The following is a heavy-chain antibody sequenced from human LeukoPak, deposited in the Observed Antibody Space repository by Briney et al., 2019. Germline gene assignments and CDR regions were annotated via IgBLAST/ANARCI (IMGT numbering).Heavy chain of an antibody. D-gene: IGHD3-10*01. V-gene: IGHV4-34*01. J-gene: IGHJ6*03. CDR2: INHSGSV. CDR3: ARGGGEYYMDV. CDR1: GGSFSGYY. Sequence: SETLSLTCAVYGGSFSGYYWSWIRQPPGKGLEWIGEINHSGSVNYNPSLKSRVTISVDTSKNQFSLKLSSVTAADTAMYYCARGGGEYYMDVWGKGPTVTVSS.